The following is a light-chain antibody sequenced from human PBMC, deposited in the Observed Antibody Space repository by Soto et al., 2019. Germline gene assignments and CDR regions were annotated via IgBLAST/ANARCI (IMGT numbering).Light chain of an antibody. V-gene: IGLV2-11*01. J-gene: IGLJ2*01. CDR1: SSDVGGYNY. Sequence: QSALTQPRSVSGSPGQSVTISCTGTSSDVGGYNYVSWYQQHPGKAPKLMIYDVTKRPSGVPDRFSGSKSGNTASLTISGLQAEDEADYSCCSYAGNYIWVFGGGTKVTGL. CDR3: CSYAGNYIWV. CDR2: DVT.